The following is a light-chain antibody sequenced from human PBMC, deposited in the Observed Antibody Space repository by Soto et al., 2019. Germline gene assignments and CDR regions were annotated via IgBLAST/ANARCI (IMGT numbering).Light chain of an antibody. V-gene: IGLV2-14*01. CDR3: TSSRSSGTPWV. J-gene: IGLJ3*02. CDR2: EVS. CDR1: SSDLGGYNY. Sequence: QSALTQPASLSGSTGQSVNISCTGTSSDLGGYNYVSWYQHHPDKAPKLLISEVSNRPSGISNRFSGSKSGITASLTISGLPADDEADDYCTSSRSSGTPWVFGTGTQLTVL.